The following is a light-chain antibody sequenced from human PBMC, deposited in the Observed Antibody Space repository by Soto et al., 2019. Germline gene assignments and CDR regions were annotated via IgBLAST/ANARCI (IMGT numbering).Light chain of an antibody. Sequence: DIHMTHSPSTLSASVGDRVSISCRASQSISSWLAWYQQKKGKAPKILIYDASSLESGVPSRFRGIGSWTEFTLPISRLQPDDVATDYCQHYNSYSEAFGQGTKVDIK. V-gene: IGKV1-5*01. CDR1: QSISSW. CDR3: QHYNSYSEA. J-gene: IGKJ1*01. CDR2: DAS.